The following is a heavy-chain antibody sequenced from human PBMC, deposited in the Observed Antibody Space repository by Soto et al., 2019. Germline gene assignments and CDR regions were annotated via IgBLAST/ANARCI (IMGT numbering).Heavy chain of an antibody. V-gene: IGHV1-18*01. D-gene: IGHD2-15*01. CDR3: ARGYCSGGSCYKLSAFDI. CDR1: GYTFTSYG. J-gene: IGHJ3*02. CDR2: ISAYNGNT. Sequence: ASVKVSCKASGYTFTSYGISWVRQAPGQGLEWMGWISAYNGNTNYAQKLQGRVTMTTDTSTSTAYMELRSLRSDDTAVYYCARGYCSGGSCYKLSAFDIWGQGTMVTVSS.